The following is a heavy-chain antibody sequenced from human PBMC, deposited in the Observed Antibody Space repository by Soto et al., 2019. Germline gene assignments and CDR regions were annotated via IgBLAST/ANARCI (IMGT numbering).Heavy chain of an antibody. CDR2: INSSSNTI. D-gene: IGHD3-10*01. J-gene: IGHJ4*02. V-gene: IGHV3-48*01. Sequence: PGGSLRLSCTTSGFTFSSYCMNWVRQAPGKGLEWVSYINSSSNTIYYADSVKGRFTISRDNAKNSLYLQMNSLRAEDTALYYCAREFCGSGSYHYFDSWGQGTLVTVSS. CDR1: GFTFSSYC. CDR3: AREFCGSGSYHYFDS.